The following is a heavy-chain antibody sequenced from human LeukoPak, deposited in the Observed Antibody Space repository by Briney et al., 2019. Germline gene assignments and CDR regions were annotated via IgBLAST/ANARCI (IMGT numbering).Heavy chain of an antibody. CDR1: GGSINSPKS. D-gene: IGHD3-16*01. CDR2: RYHSGGT. J-gene: IGHJ3*02. V-gene: IGHV4-4*02. CDR3: GAYRTLDDAFDI. Sequence: PSETLSLTCAVSGGSINSPKSWSWVRQPPGKGLGWIGDRYHSGGTNYNPSLKSRVTLSVDTSKNQFSLELNSVTAADTAVYYCGAYRTLDDAFDIWGQGTLVTVSS.